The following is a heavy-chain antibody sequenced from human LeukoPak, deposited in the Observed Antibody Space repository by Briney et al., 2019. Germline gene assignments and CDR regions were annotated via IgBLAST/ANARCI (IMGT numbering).Heavy chain of an antibody. CDR2: ISAYNGNT. V-gene: IGHV1-18*01. CDR1: GYTFTSYG. D-gene: IGHD3-9*01. J-gene: IGHJ5*02. Sequence: GASVKVSCKASGYTFTSYGISWVRQAPGQGLEWMGWISAYNGNTNYAQKLQGRVTMTTDTSTSTAYMELRSLRSDDTAVYYCARDQYDILTGVNWFDPWGQGTLVTVSS. CDR3: ARDQYDILTGVNWFDP.